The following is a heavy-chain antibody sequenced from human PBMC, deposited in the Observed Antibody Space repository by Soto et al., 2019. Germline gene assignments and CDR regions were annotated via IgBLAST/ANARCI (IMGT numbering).Heavy chain of an antibody. CDR2: LYHSGST. Sequence: PSETLSLTCAVSGYPISSGYYWGWIRQSPGKGLEWIGSLYHSGSTYYNPSLKSRVTISVDSSKNQFSLRLTSVTAADTAVYYCARNSYYDFWSGYQRAFDLWGQGXVVTVYS. CDR3: ARNSYYDFWSGYQRAFDL. V-gene: IGHV4-38-2*01. CDR1: GYPISSGYY. J-gene: IGHJ4*02. D-gene: IGHD3-3*01.